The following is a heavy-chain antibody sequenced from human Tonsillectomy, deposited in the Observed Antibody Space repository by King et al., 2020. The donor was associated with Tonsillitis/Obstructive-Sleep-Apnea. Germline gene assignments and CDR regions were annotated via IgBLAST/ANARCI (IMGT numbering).Heavy chain of an antibody. CDR1: GGSISSYY. Sequence: QLQESGPGLVKPSETLSLTCTVSGGSISSYYWSWIRQPPGKGLEWLGYIYYSGSTNYNPSLKCRVTISVDTSKNQFSLKLSSVTAAETAVYYCARHCGITIFGDAFVICGQGTMVTVSS. CDR2: IYYSGST. J-gene: IGHJ3*02. CDR3: ARHCGITIFGDAFVI. V-gene: IGHV4-59*08. D-gene: IGHD3-3*01.